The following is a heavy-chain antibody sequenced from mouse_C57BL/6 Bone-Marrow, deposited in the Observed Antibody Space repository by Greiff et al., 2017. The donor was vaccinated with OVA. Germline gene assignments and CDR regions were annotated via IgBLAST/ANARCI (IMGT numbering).Heavy chain of an antibody. CDR3: GRHGYYDYDLAY. J-gene: IGHJ3*01. D-gene: IGHD2-4*01. Sequence: QVQLQQPGAELVKPGASVKMSCKASGYTFTSYWITWVKQRPGQGLEWIGDIYPGSGSTNYNEKFKDKATLTADKSSSTVYMELSRLTSEDSAVYFCGRHGYYDYDLAYWGQGTLVTVSA. CDR1: GYTFTSYW. CDR2: IYPGSGST. V-gene: IGHV1-55*01.